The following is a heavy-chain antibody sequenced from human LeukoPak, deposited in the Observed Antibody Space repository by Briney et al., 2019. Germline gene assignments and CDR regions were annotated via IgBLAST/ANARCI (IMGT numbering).Heavy chain of an antibody. Sequence: PSETLSLTCTVSGGSISADYWNWIRQPPGKGLEWIGYIYPSGRSNYSPSLKSRVTISADTSKRQFSLKVTSVTAADTAVYYCASFYYGSGPAEDYWGQGILVTVSS. CDR3: ASFYYGSGPAEDY. J-gene: IGHJ4*02. CDR1: GGSISADY. V-gene: IGHV4-4*09. CDR2: IYPSGRS. D-gene: IGHD3-10*01.